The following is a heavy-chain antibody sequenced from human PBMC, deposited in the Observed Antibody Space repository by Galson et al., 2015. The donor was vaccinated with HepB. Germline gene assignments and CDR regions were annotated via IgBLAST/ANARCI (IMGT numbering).Heavy chain of an antibody. D-gene: IGHD3-16*02. CDR1: GFTFSRYW. CDR3: ARDRPVWGSYRSNWFDP. CDR2: IKQDGSEK. Sequence: SLRLSCAASGFTFSRYWMSWVRQAPGKGLEWVANIKQDGSEKYYVDSVKGRFTISRDNAKNSLYLQMNSLRAEDTAVYYCARDRPVWGSYRSNWFDPWGQGTLVTVSS. J-gene: IGHJ5*02. V-gene: IGHV3-7*01.